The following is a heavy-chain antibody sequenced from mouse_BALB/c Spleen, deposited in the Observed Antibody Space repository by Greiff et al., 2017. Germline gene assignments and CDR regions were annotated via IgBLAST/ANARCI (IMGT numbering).Heavy chain of an antibody. D-gene: IGHD1-1*01. CDR1: GYTFTSYW. CDR3: ASYGSSYYFDY. V-gene: IGHV1-87*01. Sequence: VQLQQSGAELARPGASVKLSCKASGYTFTSYWMQWVKQRPGQGLEWIGAIYPGDGDTRYTQKFKGKATLTADKSSSTAYMQLSSLASEDSAVYYCASYGSSYYFDYWGQGTTLTVSS. J-gene: IGHJ2*01. CDR2: IYPGDGDT.